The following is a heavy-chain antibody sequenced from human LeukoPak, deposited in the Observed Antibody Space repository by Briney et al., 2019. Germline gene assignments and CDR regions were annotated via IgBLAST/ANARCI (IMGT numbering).Heavy chain of an antibody. J-gene: IGHJ4*02. CDR3: ARRDNTGSIDY. Sequence: GESLKISCKGSGYSFANYWIGWVRQVPGKGLEWVGIINPGDSDTRYSPSFQGPVTISADKSFSTAYLQWSSLRASDTAMYYCARRDNTGSIDYWGQGTLVTVSS. CDR2: INPGDSDT. CDR1: GYSFANYW. V-gene: IGHV5-51*01. D-gene: IGHD1-1*01.